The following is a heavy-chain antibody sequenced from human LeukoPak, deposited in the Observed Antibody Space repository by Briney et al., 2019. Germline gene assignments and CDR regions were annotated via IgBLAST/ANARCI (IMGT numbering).Heavy chain of an antibody. Sequence: GESLKISCKGSGYSFTSYWIGWVRQMPGKGLEWTGTIYPGDSDTRYRPSLQGHVTISADKSSSTAYLQWSGLKDSDTAMYYCARRGYSGYEGSWFDYWGQGSLVTVSS. CDR2: IYPGDSDT. D-gene: IGHD5-12*01. J-gene: IGHJ4*02. V-gene: IGHV5-51*01. CDR3: ARRGYSGYEGSWFDY. CDR1: GYSFTSYW.